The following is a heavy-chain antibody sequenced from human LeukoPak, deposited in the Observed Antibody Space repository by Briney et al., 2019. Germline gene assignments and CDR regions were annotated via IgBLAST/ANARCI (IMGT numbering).Heavy chain of an antibody. CDR1: GGSISSSSYY. CDR2: IYYSGST. CDR3: ASPRNGGYYE. Sequence: PSETLSLTCTVSGGSISSSSYYWGWIRQPPGKGLEWIGSIYYSGSTYYNPSLKSRVTISVDTSKNQFSLKLSSVTAADTAVYYCASPRNGGYYEWGQGTLVTASS. V-gene: IGHV4-39*01. D-gene: IGHD3-22*01. J-gene: IGHJ4*02.